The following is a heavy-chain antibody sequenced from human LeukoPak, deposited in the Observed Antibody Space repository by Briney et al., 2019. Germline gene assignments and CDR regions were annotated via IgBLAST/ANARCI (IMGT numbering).Heavy chain of an antibody. CDR1: GGSINSYY. V-gene: IGHV4-59*08. D-gene: IGHD2-15*01. Sequence: PSETLSLTCSVSGGSINSYYWSWVRQPPGKGLEWIGYIYYSGSTKYNPSLKSRVTISADTSKNQFSLNLTSVTAADTAVYYCARHKGGYCSSGSCPAAFDIWGQGTMVIVSS. J-gene: IGHJ3*02. CDR3: ARHKGGYCSSGSCPAAFDI. CDR2: IYYSGST.